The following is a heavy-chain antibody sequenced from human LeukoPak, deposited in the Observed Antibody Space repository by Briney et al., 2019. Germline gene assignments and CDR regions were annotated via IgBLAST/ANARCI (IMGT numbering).Heavy chain of an antibody. Sequence: PGGSLRLSCAASRFTFSSYWMHWVRQAPGKGLAWVSRINSDGSSTSYADSVKGRFTISRDNAKNTLYLQMNSLRAEDTAVYYCAITYYYDSSGYPVNWGQGTLVTVSS. V-gene: IGHV3-74*01. CDR3: AITYYYDSSGYPVN. CDR1: RFTFSSYW. D-gene: IGHD3-22*01. J-gene: IGHJ4*02. CDR2: INSDGSST.